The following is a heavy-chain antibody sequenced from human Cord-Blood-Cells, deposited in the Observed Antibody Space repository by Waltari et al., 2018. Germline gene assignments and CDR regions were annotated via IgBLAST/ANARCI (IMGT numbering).Heavy chain of an antibody. CDR2: ISYDGSNK. D-gene: IGHD6-19*01. J-gene: IGHJ4*02. Sequence: VQLAESGVAVVQPWQFLSLACGASGFTFSSYAMPRVLRAPGKGLEWVAVISYDGSNKYYADSVKGRFTISRDNSTNTLYLQMNSLRAEDTAVYYCARDLLRAVAGTDYWGQGTLVTVSS. V-gene: IGHV3-30*04. CDR1: GFTFSSYA. CDR3: ARDLLRAVAGTDY.